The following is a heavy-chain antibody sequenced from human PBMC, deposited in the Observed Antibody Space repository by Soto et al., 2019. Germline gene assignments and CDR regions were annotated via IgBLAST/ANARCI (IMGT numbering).Heavy chain of an antibody. J-gene: IGHJ4*02. CDR3: ARDMYSSGWYGRPFFDY. Sequence: PGGSLRLSCAASGFTFSSYSMNWVRQAPGKGLEWVSSISSSSSYIYYADSVKGRFTISRDNAKNSLYLQMNSLRAEDTDVYYCARDMYSSGWYGRPFFDYWGQGTLVTVSS. CDR2: ISSSSSYI. CDR1: GFTFSSYS. V-gene: IGHV3-21*01. D-gene: IGHD6-19*01.